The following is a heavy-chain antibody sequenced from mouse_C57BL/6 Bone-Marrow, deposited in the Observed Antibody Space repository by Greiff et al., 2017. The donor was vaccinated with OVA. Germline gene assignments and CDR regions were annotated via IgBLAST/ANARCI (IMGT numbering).Heavy chain of an antibody. CDR2: IDPEDGDT. V-gene: IGHV14-1*01. CDR1: GFNIKDYY. CDR3: TTEGNRAWFAY. J-gene: IGHJ3*01. D-gene: IGHD2-1*01. Sequence: VTLKESGAELVRPGASVKLSCTASGFNIKDYYMHWVKQRPEQGLEWIGRIDPEDGDTEYAPKFQGKATMTADTSSNTAYLQLSSLTSEDTAVYYCTTEGNRAWFAYWGQGTLVTVSA.